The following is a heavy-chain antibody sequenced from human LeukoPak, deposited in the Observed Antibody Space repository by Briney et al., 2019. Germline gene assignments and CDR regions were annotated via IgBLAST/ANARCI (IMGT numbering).Heavy chain of an antibody. V-gene: IGHV3-21*01. CDR2: ISSSSSYI. D-gene: IGHD6-19*01. J-gene: IGHJ4*01. CDR1: GFTFSSYS. Sequence: GGSLRLSCAASGFTFSSYSMNWVRQTPRKGLEWVSSISSSSSYICYADSVKGRFTISRDNAKNSLYLQMNSLRAEDTAVYYCARDHSRGWYGNWGHGTLVTVSS. CDR3: ARDHSRGWYGN.